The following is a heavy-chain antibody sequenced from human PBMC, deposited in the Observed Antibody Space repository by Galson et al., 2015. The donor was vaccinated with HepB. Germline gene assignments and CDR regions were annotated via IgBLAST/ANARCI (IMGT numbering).Heavy chain of an antibody. Sequence: QSGAEVKKPGESLKISCKAFGYSPISYWIGWVRQTPGKGLEWIGIMYPGDSDSRYSPSFQGQVTMSADKSINTAYLQWSSLKASDTAIYYCARPHDFLRNTSVGACDLWGQGTTVIVSS. CDR1: GYSPISYW. J-gene: IGHJ3*01. CDR2: MYPGDSDS. D-gene: IGHD2-2*01. CDR3: ARPHDFLRNTSVGACDL. V-gene: IGHV5-51*01.